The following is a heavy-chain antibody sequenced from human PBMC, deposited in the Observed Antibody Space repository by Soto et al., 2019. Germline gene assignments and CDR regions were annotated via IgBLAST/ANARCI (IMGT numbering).Heavy chain of an antibody. J-gene: IGHJ2*01. Sequence: QITVKESGPQLVKPSQTLTLTCAFSGFSRSTSGVGVGWVRQPPGKAPEWLALIYWDDDKRYRPSLKRSLSTTKDTSKEQAVFTMTNMDPVHTATYYCVHQDWNSNNYYIDLSGRSTLVTVSS. V-gene: IGHV2-5*02. D-gene: IGHD1-1*01. CDR2: IYWDDDK. CDR1: GFSRSTSGVG. CDR3: VHQDWNSNNYYIDL.